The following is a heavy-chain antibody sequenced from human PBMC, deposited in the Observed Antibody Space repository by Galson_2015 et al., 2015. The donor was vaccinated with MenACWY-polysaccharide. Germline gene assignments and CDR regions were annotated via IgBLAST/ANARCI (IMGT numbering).Heavy chain of an antibody. CDR1: GFTFTDYY. CDR3: ARYPKTVTARPLYGLDV. V-gene: IGHV3-11*01. D-gene: IGHD6-6*01. CDR2: ISHSGDTV. Sequence: SLRLSCAASGFTFTDYYTTWIRQAPGKGLEWVSHISHSGDTVYNADSVMGRLAISRDNAKNSLYLEMNSLRVEDTAVYYCARYPKTVTARPLYGLDVWGQGTTVIVSS. J-gene: IGHJ6*02.